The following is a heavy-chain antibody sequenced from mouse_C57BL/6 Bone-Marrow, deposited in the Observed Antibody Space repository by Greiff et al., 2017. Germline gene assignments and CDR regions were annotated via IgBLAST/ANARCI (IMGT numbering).Heavy chain of an antibody. V-gene: IGHV1-15*01. CDR1: GYTFTDYE. CDR3: TRFGRAY. CDR2: IDPETGGT. Sequence: VKLMESGAELVRPGASVTLSCKASGYTFTDYEMHWVKQTPVHGLEWIGAIDPETGGTAYNQKFKGKAILTADKSSSTAYMELRSLTSEDSAVYYCTRFGRAYWGQGTLVTVSA. D-gene: IGHD3-1*01. J-gene: IGHJ3*01.